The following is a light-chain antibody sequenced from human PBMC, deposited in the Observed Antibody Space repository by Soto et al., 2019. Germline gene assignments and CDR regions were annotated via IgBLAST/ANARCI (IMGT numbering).Light chain of an antibody. Sequence: TQMTQSPSSLSASVGEKIIITCRASRDVGSDVSWYQQKPGQAPKLLIYAASNLYTGVPSRFSGSRSGTEFTLTISSLQPEDFASYYCLQDYGDSWTFGQGTRWIS. CDR2: AAS. V-gene: IGKV1-6*01. CDR3: LQDYGDSWT. J-gene: IGKJ1*01. CDR1: RDVGSD.